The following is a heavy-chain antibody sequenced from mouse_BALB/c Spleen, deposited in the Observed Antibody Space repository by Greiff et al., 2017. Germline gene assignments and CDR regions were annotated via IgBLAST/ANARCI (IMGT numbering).Heavy chain of an antibody. V-gene: IGHV14-1*02. CDR3: ASYYYGSSYYAMDY. D-gene: IGHD1-1*01. J-gene: IGHJ4*01. CDR1: GFNIKDYY. Sequence: VHVKQSGAELVRPGALVKLSCKASGFNIKDYYMHWVKQRPEQGLEWIGWIDPENGNTIYDPKFQGKASITADTSSNTAYLQLSSLTSEDTAVYYCASYYYGSSYYAMDYWGQGTSVTVSS. CDR2: IDPENGNT.